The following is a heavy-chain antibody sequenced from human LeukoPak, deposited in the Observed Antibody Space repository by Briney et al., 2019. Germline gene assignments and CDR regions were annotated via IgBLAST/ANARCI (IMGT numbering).Heavy chain of an antibody. V-gene: IGHV3-64*01. CDR3: ARGRVTTTGPCDY. Sequence: GGSLRLSCAASGFTFSSYAMHWVRQAPGKGLEYVSAISSNGGSTYYANSVKGRFTISRDNSKNTLYLQMGSLRAEDMAVYYCARGRVTTTGPCDYWGQGTLVTVSS. CDR2: ISSNGGST. J-gene: IGHJ4*02. CDR1: GFTFSSYA. D-gene: IGHD4-17*01.